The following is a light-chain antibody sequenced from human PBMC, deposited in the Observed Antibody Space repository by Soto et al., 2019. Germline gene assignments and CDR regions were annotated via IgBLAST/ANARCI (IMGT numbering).Light chain of an antibody. J-gene: IGKJ1*01. CDR3: LQDYNYPRT. CDR2: GAS. V-gene: IGKV1-6*01. CDR1: QGIRND. Sequence: AIQLTQSPSSLSASVGDRVTISCRASQGIRNDLGWYQQKPGKAPNLLIYGASNLQTGVPSRFSGSGSGADFTLTISSLQPEDSATYFCLQDYNYPRTFGQGTKVEI.